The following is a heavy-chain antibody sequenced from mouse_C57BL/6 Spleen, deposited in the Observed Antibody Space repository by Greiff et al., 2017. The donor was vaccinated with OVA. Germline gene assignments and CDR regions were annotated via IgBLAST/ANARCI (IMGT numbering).Heavy chain of an antibody. CDR1: GYTFTDYN. D-gene: IGHD4-1*01. Sequence: VQLQQSGPELVKPGASVKIPCKASGYTFTDYNMDWVKQSHGKSLEWIGDINPNNGGTIYNQKFKGKATLTVDKSSSTAYMELRSLTSEDTAVYYCARDWDAVYWYFDVWGTGTTVTVSS. CDR2: INPNNGGT. V-gene: IGHV1-18*01. CDR3: ARDWDAVYWYFDV. J-gene: IGHJ1*03.